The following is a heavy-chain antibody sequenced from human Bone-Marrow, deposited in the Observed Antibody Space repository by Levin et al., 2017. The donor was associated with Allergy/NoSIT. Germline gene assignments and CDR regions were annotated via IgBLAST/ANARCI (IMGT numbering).Heavy chain of an antibody. CDR3: ARSGGSRVYFDY. D-gene: IGHD3-3*01. Sequence: GESLKISCAASGFTFSTYVMSWVRQAPGKGLEWVSTITGSGGATYYADSVKGRFTISRDNSKNTLYLQMNSLRAEDTAVYYCARSGGSRVYFDYWGQGSLVTVSS. CDR1: GFTFSTYV. V-gene: IGHV3-23*01. CDR2: ITGSGGAT. J-gene: IGHJ4*02.